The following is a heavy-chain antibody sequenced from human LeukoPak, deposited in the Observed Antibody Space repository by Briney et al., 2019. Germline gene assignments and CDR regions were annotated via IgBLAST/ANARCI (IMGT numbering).Heavy chain of an antibody. J-gene: IGHJ4*02. V-gene: IGHV3-11*06. CDR2: ISSSSSYT. CDR3: AKVATVYCGGDCYLDY. Sequence: PGGSLRLSCAASGFTFSDYYMSWIRQAPGKGLEWVSYISSSSSYTNYADSVKGRFTISRDNAKNSLYLQMNSLRAEDTAVYYCAKVATVYCGGDCYLDYWGQGTLVTVSS. CDR1: GFTFSDYY. D-gene: IGHD2-21*02.